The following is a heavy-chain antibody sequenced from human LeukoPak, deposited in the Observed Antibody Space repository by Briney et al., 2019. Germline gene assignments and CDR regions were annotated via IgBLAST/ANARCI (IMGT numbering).Heavy chain of an antibody. CDR3: ARDLGVTMVRGISDY. J-gene: IGHJ4*02. CDR2: IYRDGST. V-gene: IGHV3-66*01. Sequence: GGSLRLSCAASGFTFSTYAMSWVRQAPGKGLEWVSVIYRDGSTYYADSVEGRFTFSRDNSKNTLYLQMNSLRAEDTAVYYCARDLGVTMVRGISDYWGQGTLVTVSS. CDR1: GFTFSTYA. D-gene: IGHD3-10*01.